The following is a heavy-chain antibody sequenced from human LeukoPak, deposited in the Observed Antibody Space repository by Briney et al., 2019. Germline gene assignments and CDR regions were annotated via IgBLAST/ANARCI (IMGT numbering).Heavy chain of an antibody. J-gene: IGHJ4*02. V-gene: IGHV3-21*01. D-gene: IGHD3-10*01. Sequence: GGSLRLSCAASGFTVSSNYMNWVRQAPGKGLEWVSSISSSSSYIYYADSVKGRFTISRDNAKNTLYLQMNSLRAEDTAVYYCARRSGSGNYYYFDYWGQGTLVTVSS. CDR2: ISSSSSYI. CDR1: GFTVSSNY. CDR3: ARRSGSGNYYYFDY.